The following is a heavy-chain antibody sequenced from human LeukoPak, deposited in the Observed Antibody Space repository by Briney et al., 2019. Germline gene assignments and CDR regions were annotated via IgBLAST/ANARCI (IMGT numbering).Heavy chain of an antibody. D-gene: IGHD1-1*01. V-gene: IGHV4-59*01. CDR3: ARDKSLGGNWYGNDY. CDR2: ISYTGST. J-gene: IGHJ4*02. CDR1: GGSISSYY. Sequence: PSETLSLTCTVSGGSISSYYWSWIRQSPGKGLEWIGYISYTGSTNYNPSLSSRVTISLDTSKNQFSLKLTSVTAADTAIYYCARDKSLGGNWYGNDYWAQGTLVTVSS.